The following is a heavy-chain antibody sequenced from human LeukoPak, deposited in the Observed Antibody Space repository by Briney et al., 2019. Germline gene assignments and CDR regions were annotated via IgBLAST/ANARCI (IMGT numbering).Heavy chain of an antibody. CDR1: GFTFSSYG. CDR3: AKSGAGILWFGELDY. V-gene: IGHV3-30*18. J-gene: IGHJ4*02. Sequence: PGRSLRLSCAASGFTFSSYGMHWVRQAPGKGLEWVAVISYDGRNKYYADSVKGRFTISRDNSKNTLYLQMNSLRAEDTAVYYCAKSGAGILWFGELDYWGQGTLVTVSS. D-gene: IGHD3-10*01. CDR2: ISYDGRNK.